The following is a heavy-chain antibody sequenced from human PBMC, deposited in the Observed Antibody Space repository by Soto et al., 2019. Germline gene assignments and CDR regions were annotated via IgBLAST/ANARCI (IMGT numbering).Heavy chain of an antibody. J-gene: IGHJ6*02. D-gene: IGHD3-3*01. CDR1: GFTFSSYA. CDR3: AKDTPPLRVAHGYYYYYYGMDV. Sequence: GGSLRLSCAASGFTFSSYAMSWVRQAPGKGLEWVSAISGSGGSTYYADSVKGRFTISRDNSKNTLYLQMNSLRAEDTAVYYCAKDTPPLRVAHGYYYYYYGMDVWGQGTTVTVSS. CDR2: ISGSGGST. V-gene: IGHV3-23*01.